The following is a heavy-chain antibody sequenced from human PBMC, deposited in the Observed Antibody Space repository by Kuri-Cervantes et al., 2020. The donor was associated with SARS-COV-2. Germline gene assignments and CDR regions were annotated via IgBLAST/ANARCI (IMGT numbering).Heavy chain of an antibody. V-gene: IGHV1-69*10. Sequence: SVKVSCKASGYTFTSYAMNWVRQAPGQGLEWMGGIIPILGIANYAQKFQGRVTITADKSTSTAYMELSSLRSEDTAVYYCATVVATYYYYYGMDVWGQGTTVTVSS. CDR1: GYTFTSYA. CDR2: IIPILGIA. CDR3: ATVVATYYYYYGMDV. J-gene: IGHJ6*02. D-gene: IGHD5-12*01.